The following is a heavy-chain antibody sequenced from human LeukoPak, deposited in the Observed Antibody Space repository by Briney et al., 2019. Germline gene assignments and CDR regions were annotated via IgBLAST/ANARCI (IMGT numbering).Heavy chain of an antibody. CDR3: ARPNNIDAFDI. V-gene: IGHV3-53*01. J-gene: IGHJ3*02. CDR1: GFTVSSNY. Sequence: PGGSLRLSCAASGFTVSSNYMSWVRQAPGKGLEWVSVIYSGGSTYYADSVKGRFTISRDNSKNTLYLQMNSLRAEDTAAYYCARPNNIDAFDIWGQGTMVTVSS. CDR2: IYSGGST. D-gene: IGHD2/OR15-2a*01.